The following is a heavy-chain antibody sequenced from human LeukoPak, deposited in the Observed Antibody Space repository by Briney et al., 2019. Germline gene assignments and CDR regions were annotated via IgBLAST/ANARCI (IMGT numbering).Heavy chain of an antibody. V-gene: IGHV3-23*01. Sequence: GGSLRLSCAASEFTFSSYAMTWVRPAPGKGLEWVSVISGGGDSTYYADSVTGRFTISRDNSKNTLYLQMNNLRAEDTAVYYCAKGRPCSSTSCYGSYFDYWGQGTLVTASS. D-gene: IGHD2-2*01. J-gene: IGHJ4*02. CDR1: EFTFSSYA. CDR2: ISGGGDST. CDR3: AKGRPCSSTSCYGSYFDY.